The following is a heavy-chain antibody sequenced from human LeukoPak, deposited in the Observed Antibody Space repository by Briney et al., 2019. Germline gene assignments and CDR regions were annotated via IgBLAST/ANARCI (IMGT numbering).Heavy chain of an antibody. CDR1: GGSISSGGYY. J-gene: IGHJ4*02. CDR2: IYYSGST. D-gene: IGHD1-1*01. V-gene: IGHV4-31*03. CDR3: ARVGELEPFDY. Sequence: PSQTLSLTCTVSGGSISSGGYYWSWIRQHPGKGLEWIGYIYYSGSTYYNPSLKSRVAISVDTSKNQFSLKLSSVTAADTAVYYCARVGELEPFDYWGQGTLVTVSS.